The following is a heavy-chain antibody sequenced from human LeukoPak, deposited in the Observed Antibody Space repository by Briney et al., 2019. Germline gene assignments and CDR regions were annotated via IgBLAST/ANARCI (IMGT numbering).Heavy chain of an antibody. CDR2: MYYSGSG. D-gene: IGHD6-19*01. V-gene: IGHV4-39*01. J-gene: IGHJ5*02. Sequence: SETLSLTCTVSGGTISGSSYYWGWIRQPPGKGLERIGRMYYSGSGYYNPSLKSRVTISVDTSKNQFSLKLNSVTAADTAAYYCARQAYSSDWTPNWFDPWGQGTLVTVSS. CDR1: GGTISGSSYY. CDR3: ARQAYSSDWTPNWFDP.